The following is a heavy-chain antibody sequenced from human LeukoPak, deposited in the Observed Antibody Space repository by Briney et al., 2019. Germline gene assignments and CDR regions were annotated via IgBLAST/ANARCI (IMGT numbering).Heavy chain of an antibody. CDR2: INHSGST. Sequence: SETLSLTCAVHPGSFTGYYWSWIRQPPRKRLEWIWEINHSGSTNYNPSLKSRVTISLDTSKTQFSRNLNSVTAADPAVYYCARGLVRGVIIARVRGNWFDPWGQGTLVTVSS. J-gene: IGHJ5*02. V-gene: IGHV4-34*01. CDR3: ARGLVRGVIIARVRGNWFDP. D-gene: IGHD3-10*01. CDR1: PGSFTGYY.